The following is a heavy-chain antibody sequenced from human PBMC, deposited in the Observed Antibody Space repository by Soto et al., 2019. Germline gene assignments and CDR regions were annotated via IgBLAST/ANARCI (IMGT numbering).Heavy chain of an antibody. Sequence: GGSLRLSCAASGFTLSDHYIDWVRQAPGKGLEWVSAISGSGGSTYYADSVKGRFTISRDNSKNTLYLQMNSLRAEDTAVYYCAKARFRDSSMFLLDYWGQGTLVTVSS. V-gene: IGHV3-23*01. CDR3: AKARFRDSSMFLLDY. D-gene: IGHD6-19*01. CDR1: GFTLSDHY. J-gene: IGHJ4*02. CDR2: ISGSGGST.